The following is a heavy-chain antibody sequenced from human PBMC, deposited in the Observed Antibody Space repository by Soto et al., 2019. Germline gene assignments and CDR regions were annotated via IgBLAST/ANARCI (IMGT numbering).Heavy chain of an antibody. J-gene: IGHJ4*02. Sequence: SETLSLTCTVSGGSISSSSYSWGWIRQPPGKGPEWIGTFYYSGSTYYNPSLNSRVTISVDTTKNQFFLKLNSVTAADTAVYYCARAVAVAADFDYWGQGTLVTVSS. CDR1: GGSISSSSYS. CDR3: ARAVAVAADFDY. D-gene: IGHD6-19*01. CDR2: FYYSGST. V-gene: IGHV4-39*01.